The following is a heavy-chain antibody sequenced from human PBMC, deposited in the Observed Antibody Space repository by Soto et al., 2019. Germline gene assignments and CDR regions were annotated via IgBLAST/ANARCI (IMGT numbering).Heavy chain of an antibody. J-gene: IGHJ6*02. D-gene: IGHD3-10*01. V-gene: IGHV3-21*01. CDR2: VSSTSSYI. CDR1: GFTFSHYS. Sequence: EVQLVESGGGLVKPGGSLRLSCAASGFTFSHYSMNWVRQAPGKGLEWVAFVSSTSSYIYYAGSVKGRFTISRDNATNSLYLQMNTLRAEDKAVYYCAKDRGRGSPVSGGLDVWGQGTTVTVSS. CDR3: AKDRGRGSPVSGGLDV.